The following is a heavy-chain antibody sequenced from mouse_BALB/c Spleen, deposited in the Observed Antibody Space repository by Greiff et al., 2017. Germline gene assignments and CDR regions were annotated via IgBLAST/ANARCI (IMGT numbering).Heavy chain of an antibody. CDR2: INPENGGT. J-gene: IGHJ4*01. Sequence: VQLVESGAELVRPGTSVKLSCKASGYAFTNYLIEWVKQRPGQGLEWIGVINPENGGTNYNEKFKGKATLTADKSSSTAYMQLSSLTSDDSAVYFCARAAYRYAMDYWGQGTSVTVSS. CDR3: ARAAYRYAMDY. D-gene: IGHD2-10*01. CDR1: GYAFTNYL. V-gene: IGHV1-54*01.